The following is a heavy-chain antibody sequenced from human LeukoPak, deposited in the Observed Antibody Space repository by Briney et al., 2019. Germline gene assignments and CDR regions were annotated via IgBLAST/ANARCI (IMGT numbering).Heavy chain of an antibody. J-gene: IGHJ2*01. Sequence: ASVKVSCKVSGYTLTALALHWVRQAPGKGFEWIGGFDSEEYDTIYAQKFQGRVTMTRDTSTSTVYMELSSLRSEDTAVYYCARARVGATNWYFDLWGRGTLVTVSS. V-gene: IGHV1-24*01. D-gene: IGHD1-26*01. CDR2: FDSEEYDT. CDR1: GYTLTALA. CDR3: ARARVGATNWYFDL.